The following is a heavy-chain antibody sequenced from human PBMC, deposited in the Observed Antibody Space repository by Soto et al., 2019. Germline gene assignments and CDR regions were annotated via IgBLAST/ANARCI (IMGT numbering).Heavy chain of an antibody. V-gene: IGHV4-39*07. CDR2: IYYSGST. D-gene: IGHD3-3*01. Sequence: SETLSLTCSVSGGSISSSSYFWGWIRQPPGKGLEWIGSIYYSGSTYYNPSLKSRVTVSVDTSKNQFSLKLSSVTAADTAVYYCARDRGYDFWSGSNHWFDPWGQGTLVTVSS. CDR3: ARDRGYDFWSGSNHWFDP. J-gene: IGHJ5*02. CDR1: GGSISSSSYF.